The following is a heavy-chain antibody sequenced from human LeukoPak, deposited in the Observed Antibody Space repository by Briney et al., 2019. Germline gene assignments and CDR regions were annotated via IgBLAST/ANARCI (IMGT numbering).Heavy chain of an antibody. J-gene: IGHJ4*02. CDR1: GFTFSSYW. CDR3: AREAAPVFDN. CDR2: IKQDGSVK. Sequence: GGSLRLSCADSGFTFSSYWMSWVRQAPGKGLEWVANIKQDGSVKYYVDSVKGRFTISRDNAKNSLYLQMNSLRAEDTAAYYCAREAAPVFDNWGQGTLVTVSS. D-gene: IGHD6-25*01. V-gene: IGHV3-7*01.